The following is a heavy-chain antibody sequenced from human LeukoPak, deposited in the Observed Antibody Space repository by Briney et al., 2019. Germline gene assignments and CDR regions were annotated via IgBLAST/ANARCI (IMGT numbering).Heavy chain of an antibody. V-gene: IGHV3-66*02. J-gene: IGHJ4*02. D-gene: IGHD5/OR15-5a*01. CDR1: GFTVSSNY. CDR3: ARLESTEGTLY. CDR2: IYSVGTT. Sequence: GGSLRLSCEDSGFTVSSNYMSWVRQAPGKGLEWVSVIYSVGTTYYADSVKGRFTISRDTSKNTVFLQMNSLGAEDTAVYYCARLESTEGTLYWGQGTLVTVSS.